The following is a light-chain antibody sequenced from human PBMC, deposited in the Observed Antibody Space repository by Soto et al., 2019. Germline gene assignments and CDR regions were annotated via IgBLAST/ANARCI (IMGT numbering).Light chain of an antibody. J-gene: IGKJ3*01. Sequence: EIVLTQSPATLSLSPGERATLSCRASQSVSNYLAWYQQKPGQTPRLLIYDVSNRATGIPVRFSGSGSGTDFTLTISSLEPEDFAVYFCHQRTNWPTFGPGTKVDIK. V-gene: IGKV3-11*01. CDR2: DVS. CDR3: HQRTNWPT. CDR1: QSVSNY.